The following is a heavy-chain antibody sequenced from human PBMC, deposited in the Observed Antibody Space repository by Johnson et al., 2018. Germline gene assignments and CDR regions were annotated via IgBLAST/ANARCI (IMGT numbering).Heavy chain of an antibody. J-gene: IGHJ1*01. CDR1: SDSISSYY. CDR3: ATGIAVAGAEYFHH. Sequence: QVQLQEWGPGLVKPSEPLSLTCTVSSDSISSYYWSWIRQPPGKGLEWFAYIYYNGGTSFNHSLKSRVTISVDTSKNQFSLKLSSVTAADTAVYYCATGIAVAGAEYFHHWGQGTLVTVSS. CDR2: IYYNGGT. V-gene: IGHV4-59*01. D-gene: IGHD6-19*01.